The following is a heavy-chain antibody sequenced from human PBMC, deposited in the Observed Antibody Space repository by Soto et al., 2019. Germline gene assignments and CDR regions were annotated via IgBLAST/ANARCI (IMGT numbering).Heavy chain of an antibody. D-gene: IGHD3-22*01. CDR2: IYFRGNT. V-gene: IGHV4-31*03. CDR3: AREGGSYDSGGYLVRGAFDI. Sequence: SETLSLTCSVSGDSISRIDYYWTWIRQHPEKGLEWIGNIYFRGNTYYSPSLESRLTISVDTSKNQFSLKLTSVTAADTAVYYCAREGGSYDSGGYLVRGAFDIWGQGTMVAVSS. CDR1: GDSISRIDYY. J-gene: IGHJ3*02.